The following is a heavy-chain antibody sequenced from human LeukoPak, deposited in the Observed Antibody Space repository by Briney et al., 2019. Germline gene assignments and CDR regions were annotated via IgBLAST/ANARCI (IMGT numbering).Heavy chain of an antibody. D-gene: IGHD6-13*01. J-gene: IGHJ6*03. V-gene: IGHV3-74*01. CDR1: AFTFSSYW. CDR2: INTDGSST. Sequence: GGSLRLSCAASAFTFSSYWMHWVRQAPGKGLVWVSRINTDGSSTSYADSVKGRFTISRDKSKNTLFLQMNSLRVEDTALYYCAKDAVAAAAPSPEDYYFYYMDVWGKGTTVTVSS. CDR3: AKDAVAAAAPSPEDYYFYYMDV.